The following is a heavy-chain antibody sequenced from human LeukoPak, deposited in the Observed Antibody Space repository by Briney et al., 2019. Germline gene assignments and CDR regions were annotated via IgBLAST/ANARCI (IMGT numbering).Heavy chain of an antibody. D-gene: IGHD1-1*01. CDR2: IYSGGTT. V-gene: IGHV3-53*01. CDR3: ASVTAQRYYYYGMDV. Sequence: GGSLRLSCAASGFTFSNAWMNWVRQAPGKGLEWVSVIYSGGTTNYADSVKSRFTISRDNSKNTLYLQMNSLRAEDTAVYYCASVTAQRYYYYGMDVWGQGTTVIVSS. J-gene: IGHJ6*02. CDR1: GFTFSNAW.